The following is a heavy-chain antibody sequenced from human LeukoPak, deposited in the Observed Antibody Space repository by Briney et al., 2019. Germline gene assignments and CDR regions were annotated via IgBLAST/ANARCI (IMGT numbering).Heavy chain of an antibody. V-gene: IGHV1-69*06. CDR1: GGTFSSYA. J-gene: IGHJ4*02. CDR3: ARTRSSSSSWYGQFDY. Sequence: SVKVSCKASGGTFSSYAISWVRQAPGQGLGWMGGIIPIFGTANYAQKFQGRVTITADKSTSTAYMELSSLRSEDTAVYYCARTRSSSSSWYGQFDYWGQGTLVTVSS. CDR2: IIPIFGTA. D-gene: IGHD6-13*01.